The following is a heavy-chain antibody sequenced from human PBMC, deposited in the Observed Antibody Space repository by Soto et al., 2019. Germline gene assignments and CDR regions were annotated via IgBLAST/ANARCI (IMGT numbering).Heavy chain of an antibody. CDR3: ARDKQYWFDP. Sequence: QVQLQESGPGLVKPSQTLSLTCTVSGGSISSGGYYWSWIRQHPGKGLEGIGYIYYSGSTYYKPALKTRVTISVDTSKTRSSLTLSSVTAADTAVYYCARDKQYWFDPWGQGTLVTVSS. V-gene: IGHV4-31*03. CDR2: IYYSGST. J-gene: IGHJ5*02. CDR1: GGSISSGGYY.